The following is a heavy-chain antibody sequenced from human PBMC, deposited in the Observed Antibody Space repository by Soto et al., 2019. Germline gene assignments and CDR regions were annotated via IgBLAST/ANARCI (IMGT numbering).Heavy chain of an antibody. CDR1: GLIFSNYW. V-gene: IGHV3-7*01. D-gene: IGHD4-17*01. CDR2: IRHDGSEK. CDR3: AVFGRTTGFDY. Sequence: EVQLVESGGGLVQPGGSLRLSCAASGLIFSNYWMSWVRQAPGMGLEWVANIRHDGSEKYYVDSVKGRFTISRDNTKNSLYLQVDSLRDEDTAVHYCAVFGRTTGFDYWGQGTLVTVSS. J-gene: IGHJ4*02.